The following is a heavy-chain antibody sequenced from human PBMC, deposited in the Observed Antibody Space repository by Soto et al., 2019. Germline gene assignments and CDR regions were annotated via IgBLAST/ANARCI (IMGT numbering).Heavy chain of an antibody. CDR3: AKHGYYEYFNY. CDR2: IYHSGST. Sequence: NPSETLSLTCTVSGGSVRSGSYYWSWIRQPPGKGLEWIGYIYHSGSTNYNPSLKSRVTISVDTSKNQFSLKLRSVTAADTAVYYCAKHGYYEYFNYWGQGTLVTVSS. D-gene: IGHD5-18*01. V-gene: IGHV4-61*01. CDR1: GGSVRSGSYY. J-gene: IGHJ1*01.